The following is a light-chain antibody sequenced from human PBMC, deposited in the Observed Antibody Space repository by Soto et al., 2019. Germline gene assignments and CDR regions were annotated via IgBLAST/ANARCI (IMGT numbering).Light chain of an antibody. CDR1: QSISSF. Sequence: FMASQSISSFLAWYQQKPGQAPRLLIYGASNRATGIPARFSGSGSGTDFTLTISSLEPEDFAVYYCQQHFNGPITFGQGTRLEIK. J-gene: IGKJ5*01. CDR3: QQHFNGPIT. CDR2: GAS. V-gene: IGKV3-11*01.